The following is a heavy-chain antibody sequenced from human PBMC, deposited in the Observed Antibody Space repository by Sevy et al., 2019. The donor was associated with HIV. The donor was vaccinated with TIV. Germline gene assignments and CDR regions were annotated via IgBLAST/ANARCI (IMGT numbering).Heavy chain of an antibody. J-gene: IGHJ4*02. Sequence: GGSLRLSCAASRFTFSTYAIHWVRQAPGKGLEWVAVISYDGSNKYYADSVKGRFTISRDNSKHTLYLQMNSLRVEDTAVYCCARGRVTSHYYDYWGQGTLVTVPS. CDR2: ISYDGSNK. CDR1: RFTFSTYA. V-gene: IGHV3-30*04. CDR3: ARGRVTSHYYDY. D-gene: IGHD2-21*02.